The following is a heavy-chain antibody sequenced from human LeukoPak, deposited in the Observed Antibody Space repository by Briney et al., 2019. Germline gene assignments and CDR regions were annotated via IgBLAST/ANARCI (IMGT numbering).Heavy chain of an antibody. J-gene: IGHJ1*01. CDR2: ISYDGSNK. Sequence: GGSLRLSCAASGFTFSSYGMHWVRQAPGKGLEWVAVISYDGSNKYYADSVKGRFTISRDNSKNTLYLQMNSLRAEDTAVYYCAKEADCSSTSCYEDTTEAEYFQHWGQGTLVTVSS. CDR1: GFTFSSYG. CDR3: AKEADCSSTSCYEDTTEAEYFQH. V-gene: IGHV3-30*18. D-gene: IGHD2-2*01.